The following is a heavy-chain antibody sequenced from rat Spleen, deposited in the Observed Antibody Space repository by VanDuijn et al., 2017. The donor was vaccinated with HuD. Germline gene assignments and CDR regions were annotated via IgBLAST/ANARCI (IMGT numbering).Heavy chain of an antibody. CDR3: SPLPGRNLAY. V-gene: IGHV5-29*01. CDR2: ISYDGSST. D-gene: IGHD1-4*01. J-gene: IGHJ2*01. Sequence: EVQLVESGGGLVQPGRSLKLSCAASGFTFSNYGMAWVRQAPTKGLEWVATISYDGSSTYYRDSVKGRFTISRDNAKSTLSLQMDSLRSEDTATYYCSPLPGRNLAYWGQGVVVTVSS. CDR1: GFTFSNYG.